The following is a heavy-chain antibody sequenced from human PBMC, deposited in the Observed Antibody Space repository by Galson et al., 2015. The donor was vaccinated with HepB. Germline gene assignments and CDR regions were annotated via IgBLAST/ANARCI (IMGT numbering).Heavy chain of an antibody. Sequence: SVKVSCKASGYTFTSYAMHWVRQAPGQRLEWMGWINAGNGNTKYSQKFQGRVTVTRDTSASTAYMELSSLRSEDTAVYYCARASRYFDWLSPGQTNDYWGQGTLVTVSS. CDR3: ARASRYFDWLSPGQTNDY. J-gene: IGHJ4*02. CDR1: GYTFTSYA. CDR2: INAGNGNT. V-gene: IGHV1-3*01. D-gene: IGHD3-9*01.